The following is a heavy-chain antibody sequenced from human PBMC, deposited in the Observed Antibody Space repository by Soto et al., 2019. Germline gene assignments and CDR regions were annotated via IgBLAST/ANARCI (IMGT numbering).Heavy chain of an antibody. CDR1: GVTICTYS. Sequence: SEILSLTCAISGVTICTYSWCWIRARPGKGLEWIGYNYHSGTTNYTPSLKSRVTISVDTSKNQFSLRLTSVTAADTAIYYCVREAYIGYGHAIDHWGQGILVTVS. CDR3: VREAYIGYGHAIDH. J-gene: IGHJ4*02. CDR2: NYHSGTT. D-gene: IGHD5-12*01. V-gene: IGHV4-59*01.